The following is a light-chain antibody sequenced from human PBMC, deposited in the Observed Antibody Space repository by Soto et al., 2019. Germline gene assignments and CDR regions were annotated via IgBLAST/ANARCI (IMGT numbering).Light chain of an antibody. Sequence: QSALTQPASVSGSPGQSITISCTVTSSDVGTYDYVSWYQQHPGKAPKLMIYDVSNRPSGVSNRFFGSKSGNTASLTISGLQSEDEADYYCSSYTSSTTRVFGTGTKLTVL. CDR3: SSYTSSTTRV. CDR1: SSDVGTYDY. J-gene: IGLJ1*01. V-gene: IGLV2-14*03. CDR2: DVS.